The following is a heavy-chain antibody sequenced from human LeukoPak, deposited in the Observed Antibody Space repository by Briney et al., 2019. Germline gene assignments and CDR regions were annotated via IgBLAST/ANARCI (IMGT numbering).Heavy chain of an antibody. J-gene: IGHJ4*02. D-gene: IGHD3-3*01. CDR1: GYTFTSSG. CDR3: ARGGGWYYDFWSGYYSLDY. V-gene: IGHV1-18*01. CDR2: ISAYNGNT. Sequence: ASVKVSCKASGYTFTSSGISWVRQAPGQGLEWMGWISAYNGNTNYAQKLQGRVTTTTDTSTSTAYMELRSLRSDDTAVYYCARGGGWYYDFWSGYYSLDYWGQGTLVTVSS.